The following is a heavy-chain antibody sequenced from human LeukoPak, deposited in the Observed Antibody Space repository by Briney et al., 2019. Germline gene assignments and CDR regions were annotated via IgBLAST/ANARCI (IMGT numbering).Heavy chain of an antibody. CDR3: ARGGDY. CDR2: IKQDGSEK. V-gene: IGHV3-7*01. CDR1: GFSFNNYW. J-gene: IGHJ4*02. Sequence: QSGGSLRLSCAASGFSFNNYWMNWVRQAPGKGLEWVANIKQDGSEKYYVDSVKGRFTISRDNAKNSLYLQMNSLRAEDTAVYYCARGGDYWGQGTLVTVSS.